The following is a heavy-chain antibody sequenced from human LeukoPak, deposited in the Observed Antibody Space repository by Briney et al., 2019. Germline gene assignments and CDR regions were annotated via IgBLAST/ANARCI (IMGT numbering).Heavy chain of an antibody. CDR3: ARDLPSTSNWELDY. CDR2: INPNIPNTDDT. CDR1: GYTFIDYY. V-gene: IGHV1-2*06. D-gene: IGHD7-27*01. Sequence: ASVKVSCKASGYTFIDYYIHWLRQAPGQGLEWMGRINPNIPNTDDTDYAQNFQGRFTMTRDTSISTAFMELSRLTSDDTAVYYCARDLPSTSNWELDYWGQGTLVTVSS. J-gene: IGHJ4*02.